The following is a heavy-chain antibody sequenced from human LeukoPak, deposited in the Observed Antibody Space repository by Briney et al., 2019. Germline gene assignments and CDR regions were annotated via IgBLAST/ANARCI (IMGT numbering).Heavy chain of an antibody. CDR1: GGSISSGEYF. Sequence: PSQTLSLTCTVSGGSISSGEYFWSWIRQPPGKGLEWIGSIYYSGSTYYNPSLKSRVTISVDTSKNQFSLMLSSVTAADTAVYYCARHRQWSGPYYMDVWGKGTTVTVSS. D-gene: IGHD6-19*01. CDR3: ARHRQWSGPYYMDV. V-gene: IGHV4-30-2*03. J-gene: IGHJ6*03. CDR2: IYYSGST.